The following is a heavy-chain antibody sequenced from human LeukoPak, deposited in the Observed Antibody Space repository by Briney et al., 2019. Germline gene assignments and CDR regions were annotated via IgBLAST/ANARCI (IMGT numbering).Heavy chain of an antibody. CDR1: GFTFSSYS. D-gene: IGHD2-2*01. V-gene: IGHV3-48*04. Sequence: GGSLRLSCAASGFTFSSYSMNWVRQAPGKGLEWVSYISSSSSTIYYADSVKGRFTISRDNAKNSLYLQMNSLRAEDTAVYHCARGRYCSSPSCRYFDYWGQGTQVTVSS. J-gene: IGHJ4*02. CDR2: ISSSSSTI. CDR3: ARGRYCSSPSCRYFDY.